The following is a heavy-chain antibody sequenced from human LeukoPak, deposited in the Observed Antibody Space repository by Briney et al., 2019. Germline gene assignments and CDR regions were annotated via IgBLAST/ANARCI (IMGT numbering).Heavy chain of an antibody. J-gene: IGHJ3*02. D-gene: IGHD6-6*01. CDR2: IYYSGST. CDR3: ARLSTAALKRAFEM. V-gene: IGHV4-39*01. Sequence: SETLSLTCTVSGVSISSSTYYWGWIRQPPGKGLEWIGSIYYSGSTYYSPSLKSRVTISVDTSKNQFSLKVSSVTAADTAVHYCARLSTAALKRAFEMWGQGTMVTVSS. CDR1: GVSISSSTYY.